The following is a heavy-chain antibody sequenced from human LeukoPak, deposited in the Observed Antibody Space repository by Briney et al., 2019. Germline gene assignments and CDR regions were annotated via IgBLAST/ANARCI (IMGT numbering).Heavy chain of an antibody. D-gene: IGHD3-3*01. CDR2: IYYSGST. V-gene: IGHV4-61*01. CDR1: GGSVSSGNYY. Sequence: SETLSLTCTVSGGSVSSGNYYWSWIRQPPGKGLKWIGYIYYSGSTNYNPSLKSRVTMSVDTSKNQFSLKLTSVTAADTAVYYCARRSGYSPNWFDPWGQGTLVTVSS. CDR3: ARRSGYSPNWFDP. J-gene: IGHJ5*02.